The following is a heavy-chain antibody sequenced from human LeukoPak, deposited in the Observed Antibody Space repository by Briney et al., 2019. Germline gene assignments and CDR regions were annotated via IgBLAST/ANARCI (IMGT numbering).Heavy chain of an antibody. V-gene: IGHV3-74*01. J-gene: IGHJ4*02. CDR3: AKVKAAGD. Sequence: PGGSLRLSCAASGFTLTRFWMHWVRQAPGKGLVWVSRVSGDGSYTDYANSVKGRFTISRDNAKNTLYLQMNSLRAEDTAVYYCAKVKAAGDWGQGTLVTVSS. CDR1: GFTLTRFW. CDR2: VSGDGSYT. D-gene: IGHD6-13*01.